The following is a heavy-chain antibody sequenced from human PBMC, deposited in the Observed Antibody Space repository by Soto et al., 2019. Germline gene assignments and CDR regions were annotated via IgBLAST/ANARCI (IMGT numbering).Heavy chain of an antibody. D-gene: IGHD3-10*01. CDR3: ARPPGGSRSILWGHNWFDP. V-gene: IGHV1-3*01. J-gene: IGHJ5*02. CDR2: INAGNGNT. Sequence: QVQLVQSGAEVKKPGASVKVSCKASGYTFTSYAMHWVRQAPGQRLEWMGWINAGNGNTKYSQKFQGRVTITRDTSASTAYMELSSLRSEDTAVYYCARPPGGSRSILWGHNWFDPWGQGTLVTVSS. CDR1: GYTFTSYA.